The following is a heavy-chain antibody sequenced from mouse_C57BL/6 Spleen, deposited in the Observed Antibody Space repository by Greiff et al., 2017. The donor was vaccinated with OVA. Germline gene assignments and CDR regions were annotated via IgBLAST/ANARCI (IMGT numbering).Heavy chain of an antibody. D-gene: IGHD1-1*01. CDR2: IDPENGAT. CDR1: GFNIKDDY. V-gene: IGHV14-4*01. CDR3: TKGEGSSPLDY. Sequence: EVQLQQSGAELVRPGASVKLSCTASGFNIKDDYMHWVKQRPEQGLEWIGWIDPENGATEYASKFQGKATITADTSSNTAYLQLSSLTSEDTAVYYCTKGEGSSPLDYWGQGTTLTVSS. J-gene: IGHJ2*01.